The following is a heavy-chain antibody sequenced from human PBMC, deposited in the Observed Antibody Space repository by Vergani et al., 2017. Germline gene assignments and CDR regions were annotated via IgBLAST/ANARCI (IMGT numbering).Heavy chain of an antibody. CDR1: GGSISSGSYY. V-gene: IGHV4-61*10. J-gene: IGHJ4*02. D-gene: IGHD4-17*01. CDR2: IYYSGST. CDR3: ARDRFYGDYSFDY. Sequence: QVQLQESGPGLVKPSQTLSLTCTVSGGSISSGSYYWSWIRQPAGKGLEWIGDIYYSGSTNYNPSLKSRVTISVDTSKNQFSLKLSSVTAADTAVYYCARDRFYGDYSFDYWGQGTLVTVSS.